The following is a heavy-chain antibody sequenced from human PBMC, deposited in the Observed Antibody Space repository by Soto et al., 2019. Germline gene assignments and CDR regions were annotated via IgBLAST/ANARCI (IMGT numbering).Heavy chain of an antibody. Sequence: SETLSLTCTVSGDSIDSGGYYWTWICQRPGKGLEWIGYIYYNGGSYYNPSLKSRVTISVDTSTKQFSLKLSSVTAADTAVYYCATEVAAAGKFDYWGQGALVTVSS. CDR1: GDSIDSGGYY. V-gene: IGHV4-31*03. CDR3: ATEVAAAGKFDY. J-gene: IGHJ4*02. CDR2: IYYNGGS. D-gene: IGHD6-13*01.